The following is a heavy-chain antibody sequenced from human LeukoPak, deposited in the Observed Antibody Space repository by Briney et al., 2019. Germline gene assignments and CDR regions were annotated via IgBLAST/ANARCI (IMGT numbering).Heavy chain of an antibody. D-gene: IGHD3-10*01. V-gene: IGHV1-69*13. CDR3: ARIRRFGELSGAFDI. CDR1: GGTFRRFT. J-gene: IGHJ3*02. Sequence: SVKVSCKASGGTFRRFTISWVRQAPGQGFEWMGGITPIFGTANFAQKFQGRVSITADESTSTAFMELSSLRSEDTAVYYCARIRRFGELSGAFDIWGQGTMVTVSS. CDR2: ITPIFGTA.